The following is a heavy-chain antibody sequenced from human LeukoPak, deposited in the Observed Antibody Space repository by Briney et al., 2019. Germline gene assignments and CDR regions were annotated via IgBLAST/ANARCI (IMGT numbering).Heavy chain of an antibody. Sequence: GGSLRPSCAASGFTFSSYDMHWVRQATGKGLEWVSAIGTAGDTYYPGSVKGRFTISRENAKNSLYLQMNSLRAGDTAVYYCARAVVDSSGWYYFDYWGQGTLVTVSS. J-gene: IGHJ4*02. V-gene: IGHV3-13*01. CDR2: IGTAGDT. D-gene: IGHD6-19*01. CDR3: ARAVVDSSGWYYFDY. CDR1: GFTFSSYD.